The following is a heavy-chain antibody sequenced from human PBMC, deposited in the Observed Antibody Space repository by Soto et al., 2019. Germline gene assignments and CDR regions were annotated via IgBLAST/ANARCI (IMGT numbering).Heavy chain of an antibody. D-gene: IGHD3-16*01. Sequence: PGESLKISCKGSGYSFTSYWIGWVRQMPGKGLEWMGIIFPDDSDTRYSPSFQGHVTISVDKSISTAYVQWSSLKASDSAIYYCFRGGVTSRTFDYWGQGTLVTVSS. CDR2: IFPDDSDT. J-gene: IGHJ4*02. CDR3: FRGGVTSRTFDY. CDR1: GYSFTSYW. V-gene: IGHV5-51*01.